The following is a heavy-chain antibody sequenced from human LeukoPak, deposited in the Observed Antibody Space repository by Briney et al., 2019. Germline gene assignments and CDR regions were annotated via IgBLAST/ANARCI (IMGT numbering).Heavy chain of an antibody. Sequence: LWASVKVSCKASGYTFSSYDISWVRQAPGQGLEWMGWISAYNGNTNYAQKLQGRVTMTTDTSTSTAYMELRSLRPDDTAVYYCARARRSNAFDIWGQGTMVTVSS. V-gene: IGHV1-18*01. CDR1: GYTFSSYD. CDR2: ISAYNGNT. CDR3: ARARRSNAFDI. J-gene: IGHJ3*02.